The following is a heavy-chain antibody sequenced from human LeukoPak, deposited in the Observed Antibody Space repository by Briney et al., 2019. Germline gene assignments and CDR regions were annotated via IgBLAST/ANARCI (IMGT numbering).Heavy chain of an antibody. J-gene: IGHJ4*02. CDR1: GFIVSSNY. Sequence: PRGSLRLSCAASGFIVSSNYMTWVRQAPGKGLEWVSVIYSGGSIYYADSVKGRFTISRDNSKNSLYLQMNSLRAEDTAVYYCAGGAAFESFDYWGQGTLVTVSS. V-gene: IGHV3-66*01. CDR2: IYSGGSI. CDR3: AGGAAFESFDY.